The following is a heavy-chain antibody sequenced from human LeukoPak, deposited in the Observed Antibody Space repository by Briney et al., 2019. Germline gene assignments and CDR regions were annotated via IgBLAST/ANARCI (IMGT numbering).Heavy chain of an antibody. J-gene: IGHJ4*02. CDR1: VFTFSSYW. Sequence: GGALRLSRAASVFTFSSYWMHWVRQAPGKGLVWVSRINSDWSTTNYADSVKGRSTISRDNTQNTLYLEMNSLRDAATAMYYCATVTVPATSYWGQGTLVTVSS. D-gene: IGHD2-15*01. CDR3: ATVTVPATSY. CDR2: INSDWSTT. V-gene: IGHV3-74*01.